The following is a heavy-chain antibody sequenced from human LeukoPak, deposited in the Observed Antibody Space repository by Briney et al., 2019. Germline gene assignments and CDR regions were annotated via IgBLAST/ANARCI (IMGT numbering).Heavy chain of an antibody. CDR1: GYTFTSYG. Sequence: ASVKVSCKASGYTFTSYGISWVRQAPGQGLEWMGWISAYNGNTNYAQKLQGRVTMTRNTSISTAYMELSSLRSEDTAVYYCARRWAGYMDVWGKGTTVTISS. CDR2: ISAYNGNT. D-gene: IGHD1-26*01. CDR3: ARRWAGYMDV. J-gene: IGHJ6*03. V-gene: IGHV1-18*01.